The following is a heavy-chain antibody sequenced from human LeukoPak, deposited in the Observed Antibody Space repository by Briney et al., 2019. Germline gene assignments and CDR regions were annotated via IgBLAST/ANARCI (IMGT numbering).Heavy chain of an antibody. CDR3: ARDRLVTAIRYYYYGMDV. V-gene: IGHV3-66*02. Sequence: GGSLRLSCAASGFTVSSNYMSWVRQAPGKGLEWVSVIYSGGSTYYADSVTGRFTISRDNSKNTLYLQMNSLRAEDTAVYYCARDRLVTAIRYYYYGMDVWGQGTTVTVSS. D-gene: IGHD2-21*02. CDR2: IYSGGST. J-gene: IGHJ6*02. CDR1: GFTVSSNY.